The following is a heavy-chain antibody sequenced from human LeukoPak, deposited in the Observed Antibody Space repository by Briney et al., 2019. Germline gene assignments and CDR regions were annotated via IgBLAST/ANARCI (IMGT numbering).Heavy chain of an antibody. CDR2: ISSSSNYI. D-gene: IGHD3-3*01. J-gene: IGHJ6*02. CDR1: GFTFSSYN. Sequence: GGSLRLSCAASGFTFSSYNMNWVRQAPGKGLEWVSSISSSSNYIYYADSVKGRFTISRDNAKTSLYLQMNSLRAEDTAVYYCAREPDAYYDFWSGYYEKKTYYYYYGMDVWGQGTTVTVSS. V-gene: IGHV3-21*01. CDR3: AREPDAYYDFWSGYYEKKTYYYYYGMDV.